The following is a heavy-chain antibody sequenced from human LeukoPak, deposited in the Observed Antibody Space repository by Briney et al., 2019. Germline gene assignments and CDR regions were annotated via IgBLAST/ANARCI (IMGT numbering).Heavy chain of an antibody. D-gene: IGHD2/OR15-2a*01. J-gene: IGHJ4*02. CDR2: IDSSTTRI. CDR1: GFTFNNDW. Sequence: GGSLRLSCAASGFTFNNDWMNWVRQAPGKGLEWVSAIDSSTTRIYYANSVRGRFTISRDNAKNSLDLQMNSLRAEDTAVYYCVRGGTYCDSTCKGADYWGQGTLVAVSS. CDR3: VRGGTYCDSTCKGADY. V-gene: IGHV3-21*01.